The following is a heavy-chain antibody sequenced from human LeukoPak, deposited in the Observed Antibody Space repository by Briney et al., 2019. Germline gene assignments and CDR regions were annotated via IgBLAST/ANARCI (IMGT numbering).Heavy chain of an antibody. V-gene: IGHV4-39*01. CDR2: IYYTGKT. J-gene: IGHJ4*02. CDR3: ARLDPTGGDDY. D-gene: IGHD2-8*02. CDR1: GDYISNSNYY. Sequence: PSETLSLTCSVSGDYISNSNYYWGWIRQPPGKGLEWIGNIYYTGKTYYNSSLKSQVTISIDTSKNEFSLNLSSVTAADTGVYHCARLDPTGGDDYWGQGTPVTVSS.